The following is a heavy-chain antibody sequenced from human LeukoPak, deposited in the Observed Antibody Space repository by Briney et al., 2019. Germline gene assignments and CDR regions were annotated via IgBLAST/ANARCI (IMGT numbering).Heavy chain of an antibody. V-gene: IGHV4-34*01. J-gene: IGHJ4*02. CDR1: GGSFSGYY. D-gene: IGHD4-17*01. CDR3: ARGRTVFDY. CDR2: INHNGST. Sequence: SETLSLTCAVCGGSFSGYYWSWIRQPPGKGLEWIGEINHNGSTNYNPSLKSRVTISVDTSKNQFSLKLSSMTAADTAVYYCARGRTVFDYWGQGTLVTVSS.